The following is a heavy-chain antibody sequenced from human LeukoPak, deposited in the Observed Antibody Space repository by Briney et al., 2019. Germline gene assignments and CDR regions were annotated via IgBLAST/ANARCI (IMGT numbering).Heavy chain of an antibody. CDR2: VHPSGGTT. V-gene: IGHV1-46*01. CDR3: AREIPASYYFDY. J-gene: IGHJ4*02. Sequence: ASVKVSCKASGYTFTNYYMHWMRQAPGQVLDWMGIVHPSGGTTTYAQKFQGRLTVTRDTSTSTVYMELSSLRSEDTAVYYCAREIPASYYFDYWGQGSLVTVSS. CDR1: GYTFTNYY. D-gene: IGHD2-2*01.